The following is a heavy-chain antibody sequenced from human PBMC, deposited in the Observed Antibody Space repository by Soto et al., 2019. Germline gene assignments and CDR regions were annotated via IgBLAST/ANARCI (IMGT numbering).Heavy chain of an antibody. J-gene: IGHJ4*02. D-gene: IGHD3-10*01. CDR1: GFTFSNYG. CDR3: AKDSDRVLYYFDY. V-gene: IGHV3-30*18. Sequence: GGSLRLSCAASGFTFSNYGMHWVRQAPGKGLEWVAVISYDGTYKYYADSVKGRFTISRDNSRNTLYLQMNSLRPDDTAVYYCAKDSDRVLYYFDYWGQGTLVTVSS. CDR2: ISYDGTYK.